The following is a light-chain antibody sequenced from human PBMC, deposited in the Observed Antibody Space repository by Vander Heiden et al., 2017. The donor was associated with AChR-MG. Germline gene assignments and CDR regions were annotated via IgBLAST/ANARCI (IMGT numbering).Light chain of an antibody. Sequence: DIQMTQSPSSLSASVGDRVTITCRASQSISSHLNWYQQKPGEAPKLLIYAASSLQSRVPSRFSGSGSGTDFTLTISSLQPEDFATYYCQQSYSTPRTFGQGTKVEIK. J-gene: IGKJ1*01. CDR1: QSISSH. CDR2: AAS. CDR3: QQSYSTPRT. V-gene: IGKV1-39*01.